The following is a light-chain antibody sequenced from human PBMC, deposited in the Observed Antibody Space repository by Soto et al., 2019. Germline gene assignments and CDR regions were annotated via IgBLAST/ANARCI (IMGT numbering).Light chain of an antibody. CDR1: SSNIGSNP. V-gene: IGLV1-44*01. J-gene: IGLJ3*02. CDR3: AAWDDSLEGVV. Sequence: QSVLPQPPSASGTPGQRVTISCSGSSSNIGSNPVSWYQHLPGTAPKVLIFTNNQRPSGVPDRVSGSKSGTSASLAISGLRSEDEAHYYCAAWDDSLEGVVLGGGTKLTVL. CDR2: TNN.